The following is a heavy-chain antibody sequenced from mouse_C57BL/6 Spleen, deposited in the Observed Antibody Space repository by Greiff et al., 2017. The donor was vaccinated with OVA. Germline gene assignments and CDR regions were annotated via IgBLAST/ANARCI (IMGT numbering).Heavy chain of an antibody. Sequence: VQRVESGPELVKPGASVKISCKASGYAFSSSWMNWVKQRPGKGLEWIGRIYPGDGDTNYNGKFKGKATLTADKSSSTAYMQLSSLTSEDSAVYFCASWGITTVPFYAMDYWGQGTSVTVSS. CDR1: GYAFSSSW. V-gene: IGHV1-82*01. D-gene: IGHD1-1*01. J-gene: IGHJ4*01. CDR2: IYPGDGDT. CDR3: ASWGITTVPFYAMDY.